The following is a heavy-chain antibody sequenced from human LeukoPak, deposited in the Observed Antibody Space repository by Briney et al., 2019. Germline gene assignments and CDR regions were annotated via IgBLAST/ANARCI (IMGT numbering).Heavy chain of an antibody. CDR3: ARSLRVRGVPDYMDV. V-gene: IGHV3-23*01. J-gene: IGHJ6*03. CDR2: ISGSGGNT. D-gene: IGHD3-10*01. CDR1: GFTFNNYA. Sequence: GGSLRLSCAASGFTFNNYAMNWVRQAPGKGLEWVSSISGSGGNTYYADTVKGRFAISRDNSKNTLYLQMNNLRADDTAVYYCARSLRVRGVPDYMDVWGKGTTVTVSS.